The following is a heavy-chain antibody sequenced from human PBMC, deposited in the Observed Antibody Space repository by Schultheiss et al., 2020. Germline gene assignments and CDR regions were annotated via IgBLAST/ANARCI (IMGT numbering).Heavy chain of an antibody. CDR2: IWYDGSNK. D-gene: IGHD2-15*01. Sequence: GGSLRLSCAASGFIFSTYGMHWVRQAPGKGLEWVAVIWYDGSNKYYADSVKGRFTISRDNSKNTLYLQMNSLRAEDTAVYYCARPYCSGGSCYAGDGMDVWGQGTTVTVSS. CDR1: GFIFSTYG. J-gene: IGHJ6*02. V-gene: IGHV3-33*08. CDR3: ARPYCSGGSCYAGDGMDV.